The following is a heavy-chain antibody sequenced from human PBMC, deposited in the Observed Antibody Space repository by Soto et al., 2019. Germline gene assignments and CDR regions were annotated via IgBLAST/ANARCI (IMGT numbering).Heavy chain of an antibody. V-gene: IGHV1-8*01. Sequence: ASVKVSCKASGYTFTSYDINWVRQATGQGLEWMGWMNPNSGNTGYAQKFQGRVTMTRNTSISTAYMELSSLRSEDTAVYYCARGGQQLVFYGMDVRGQGTTVTVSS. CDR1: GYTFTSYD. D-gene: IGHD6-13*01. CDR3: ARGGQQLVFYGMDV. J-gene: IGHJ6*02. CDR2: MNPNSGNT.